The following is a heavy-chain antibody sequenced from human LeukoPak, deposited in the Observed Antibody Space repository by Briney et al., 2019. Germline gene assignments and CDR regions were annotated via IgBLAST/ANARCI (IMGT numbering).Heavy chain of an antibody. J-gene: IGHJ6*02. Sequence: GGSLRLSCAASGCSVSGNYMSWVRQAPGKGLEWVSVIYSGGSADYADSVKGRFTISRDTSNNTLYLQMSSLTVEDTAMYYCARVSMEGGSYYVFYYGMDVWGQGTTVTVSS. V-gene: IGHV3-66*01. CDR2: IYSGGSA. D-gene: IGHD1-26*01. CDR1: GCSVSGNY. CDR3: ARVSMEGGSYYVFYYGMDV.